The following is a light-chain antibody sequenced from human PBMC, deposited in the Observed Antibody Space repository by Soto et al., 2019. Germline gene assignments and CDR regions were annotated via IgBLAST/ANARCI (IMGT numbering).Light chain of an antibody. Sequence: EIVLTQSPGTLSVSPGERATLSCRASQSVSSSYLAWYQQKPGQAPRLLIYGASSRATGIPDRFSGSASGTDFTLTISRLEPEDFAVYYCQQYGSSLYTFGQGTKLEIK. V-gene: IGKV3-20*01. CDR2: GAS. CDR1: QSVSSSY. J-gene: IGKJ2*01. CDR3: QQYGSSLYT.